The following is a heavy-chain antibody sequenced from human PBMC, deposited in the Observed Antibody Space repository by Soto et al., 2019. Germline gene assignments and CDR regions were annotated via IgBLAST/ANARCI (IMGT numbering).Heavy chain of an antibody. CDR3: ASGRNYYDSSGYAD. CDR2: IYYSGST. Sequence: PSETLSLTCTVSGGSISIGGYYWSCIRQHPGKGLEWIGYIYYSGSTYYNPSLKSRVTISVDTSKNQFSLKLSSVTAADTAVYYCASGRNYYDSSGYADWGQGTLVTVSS. V-gene: IGHV4-31*03. D-gene: IGHD3-22*01. J-gene: IGHJ4*02. CDR1: GGSISIGGYY.